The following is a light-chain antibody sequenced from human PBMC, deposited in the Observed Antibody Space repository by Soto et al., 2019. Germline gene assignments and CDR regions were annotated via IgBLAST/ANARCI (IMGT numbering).Light chain of an antibody. J-gene: IGKJ4*01. CDR3: QQSFSPPLT. CDR2: DAS. Sequence: MYQSLSSLSGSFGERVIITCQASQDINNYLNWYQQKPGKAPRLLIYDASDLETGVPSRFSGSGSGTDFTLTISSLQPEDFATYYCQQSFSPPLTFGGGSIVDVK. V-gene: IGKV1-33*01. CDR1: QDINNY.